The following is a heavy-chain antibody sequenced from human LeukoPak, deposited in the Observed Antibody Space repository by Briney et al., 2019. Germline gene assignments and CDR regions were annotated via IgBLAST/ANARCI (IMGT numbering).Heavy chain of an antibody. CDR3: AKSLLTTATGTGRAFDI. CDR2: IRAGGETT. V-gene: IGHV3-23*01. CDR1: RFRFSTFP. D-gene: IGHD1-1*01. Sequence: PGGSLRLSCAASRFRFSTFPMGWVRQAPGKGLEWVSGIRAGGETTFYADSVRGRLTISRDNSKNTLYLQMNSLRADDTAVYYCAKSLLTTATGTGRAFDIWGQGTMVTVSS. J-gene: IGHJ3*02.